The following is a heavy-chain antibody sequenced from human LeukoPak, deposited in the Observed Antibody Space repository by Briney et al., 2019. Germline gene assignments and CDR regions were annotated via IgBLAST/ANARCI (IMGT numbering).Heavy chain of an antibody. Sequence: GASVKVSCKASGYTFTSYYMHWVRQAPGQGLEWMGIINPSGGSTSYAQKFQGRVTMTRDTSTSTVYMELSSLRSEDTAVYYCARAPSHIVVVPAAITVYYYYGMDVWAKGPRSPSP. D-gene: IGHD2-2*02. CDR3: ARAPSHIVVVPAAITVYYYYGMDV. CDR2: INPSGGST. CDR1: GYTFTSYY. V-gene: IGHV1-46*01. J-gene: IGHJ6*02.